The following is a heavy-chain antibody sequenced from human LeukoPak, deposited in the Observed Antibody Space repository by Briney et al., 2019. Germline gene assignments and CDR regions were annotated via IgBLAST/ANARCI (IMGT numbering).Heavy chain of an antibody. CDR1: GYSFTSYW. CDR2: IYPGDSDT. J-gene: IGHJ4*02. V-gene: IGHV5-51*01. CDR3: ERTEPRLMTTDY. Sequence: AESLKSSCKGSGYSFTSYWIGWVRPMPGKGLEWMWVIYPGDSDTRYTPSFQCQVTISADKSITTAYLQSSSLQPSDTAMYYCERTEPRLMTTDYWGQGTPVTVSS. D-gene: IGHD4-11*01.